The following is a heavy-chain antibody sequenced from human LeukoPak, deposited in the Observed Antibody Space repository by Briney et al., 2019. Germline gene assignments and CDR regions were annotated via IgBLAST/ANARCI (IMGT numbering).Heavy chain of an antibody. CDR3: AKRTGVIITGDY. Sequence: GRSLRLSCAASGFTFSSYGMHWVRQAPGKGLEWVAVISYDGSNKYYADSVKGRFTISRDNSKNTLYLQMNSLRAEDTAVYYCAKRTGVIITGDYWGQGTLVTVSS. CDR1: GFTFSSYG. J-gene: IGHJ4*02. D-gene: IGHD3-10*01. CDR2: ISYDGSNK. V-gene: IGHV3-30*18.